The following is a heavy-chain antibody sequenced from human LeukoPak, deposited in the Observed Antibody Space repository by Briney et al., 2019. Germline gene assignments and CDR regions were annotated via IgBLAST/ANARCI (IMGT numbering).Heavy chain of an antibody. CDR3: AKGGVLRFLEWTFDY. V-gene: IGHV3-30*02. CDR1: GFTFNSYG. CDR2: IRYDGSNK. Sequence: PGGSLRLSCAASGFTFNSYGMHWVRQAPGKGLEWEEFIRYDGSNKYYADSVKVRFTISRDNSKNTLYLQMNSLRAEDTAVYYCAKGGVLRFLEWTFDYWGQGTLVTVSS. D-gene: IGHD3-3*01. J-gene: IGHJ4*02.